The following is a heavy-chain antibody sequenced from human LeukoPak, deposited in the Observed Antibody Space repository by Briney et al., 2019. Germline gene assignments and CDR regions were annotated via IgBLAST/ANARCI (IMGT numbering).Heavy chain of an antibody. CDR2: IGSGSSHI. Sequence: GGSLRLSCAASGFTFSIHSMSWVRQSPGKGLEWVSSIGSGSSHIYYADSMKGRFTISRDNAKNSLFLQMNSLRAEDTAVYYCARDLRTQLDGYSPPYHFDYWGQGALVTVSS. D-gene: IGHD5-24*01. CDR1: GFTFSIHS. CDR3: ARDLRTQLDGYSPPYHFDY. J-gene: IGHJ4*02. V-gene: IGHV3-21*01.